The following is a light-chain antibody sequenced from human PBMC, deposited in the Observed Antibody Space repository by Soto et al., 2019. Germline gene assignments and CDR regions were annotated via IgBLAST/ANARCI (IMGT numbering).Light chain of an antibody. CDR3: GTWDSSLSAGPYV. Sequence: QSVLTQPPSVSAAPGQKVTISCSGSSSNIGNNYVSWYQQLPGTAPKLLIYDNNKRPSGIPDRFPGSKSGTSATLGITGLQTGDEADYYCGTWDSSLSAGPYVFGTGTKVTVL. V-gene: IGLV1-51*01. CDR2: DNN. CDR1: SSNIGNNY. J-gene: IGLJ1*01.